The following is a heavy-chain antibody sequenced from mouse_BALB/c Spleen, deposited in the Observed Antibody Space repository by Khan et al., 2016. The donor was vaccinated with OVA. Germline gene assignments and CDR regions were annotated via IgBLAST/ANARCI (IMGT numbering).Heavy chain of an antibody. CDR3: ARSGTITTVVATDFDY. CDR1: GYSITSDYA. D-gene: IGHD1-1*01. Sequence: EVQLQESGPGLVKPSQSLSLTCTVTGYSITSDYAWNWIRQFPGNKLEWMGYISYSGRTSYNPSLKSRISITLDTSKNQFFLQLHSVTTEDTATYYCARSGTITTVVATDFDYWGQGTTLTVSS. V-gene: IGHV3-2*02. J-gene: IGHJ2*01. CDR2: ISYSGRT.